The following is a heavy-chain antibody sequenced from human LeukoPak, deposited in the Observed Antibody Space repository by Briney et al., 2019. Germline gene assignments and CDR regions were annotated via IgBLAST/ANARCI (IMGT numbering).Heavy chain of an antibody. V-gene: IGHV3-30*02. Sequence: QTGGSLRLSCAASGFSFSSYGIHWVRQAPGKGLEWVAFILYNGNKQYYADSVKGRFTISRDNSKNTLYLQMSSLTADDTALYYCTQWELLPTADYWGQGTLVTVSS. J-gene: IGHJ4*02. CDR2: ILYNGNKQ. CDR1: GFSFSSYG. D-gene: IGHD1-26*01. CDR3: TQWELLPTADY.